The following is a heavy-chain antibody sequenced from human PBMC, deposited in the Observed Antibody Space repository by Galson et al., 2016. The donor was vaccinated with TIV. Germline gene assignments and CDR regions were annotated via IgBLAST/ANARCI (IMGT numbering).Heavy chain of an antibody. V-gene: IGHV4-39*01. Sequence: SETLSLTCTVSGDSISRTSYFWGWIRQSPGKGLEWIGSDFYRGSTFYSGNIYYTPSLKSRLTISVDTSKNQFSLRLSSVTAADMAVYYCARHSGAVAGYDYGMDVWGQGTTVTVSS. CDR1: GDSISRTSYF. CDR2: DFYRGST. D-gene: IGHD6-19*01. CDR3: ARHSGAVAGYDYGMDV. J-gene: IGHJ6*02.